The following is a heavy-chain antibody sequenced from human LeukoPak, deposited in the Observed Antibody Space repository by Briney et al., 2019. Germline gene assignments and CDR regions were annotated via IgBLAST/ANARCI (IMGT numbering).Heavy chain of an antibody. CDR2: ISWNSGSI. J-gene: IGHJ4*02. CDR3: AKLGYSGYDFLEYYFDY. V-gene: IGHV3-9*01. D-gene: IGHD5-12*01. Sequence: GGSPRLSCAASGFTFDDYAMHWVRQAPGKGLEWVSGISWNSGSIGYADSVKGRFTISRDNAKNSLYLQMNSLRAEDTALYYCAKLGYSGYDFLEYYFDYWGQGTLVTVSS. CDR1: GFTFDDYA.